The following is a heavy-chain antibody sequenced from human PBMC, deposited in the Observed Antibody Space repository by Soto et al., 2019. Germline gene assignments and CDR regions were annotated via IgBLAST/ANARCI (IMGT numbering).Heavy chain of an antibody. J-gene: IGHJ4*02. CDR1: GFTFRSYS. D-gene: IGHD5-12*01. CDR3: ATYVSGYDSALDY. Sequence: GGSLILSCAASGFTFRSYSMSWVRQAPGKGLEWVSAISGSGGSTYYADSVKGRFTISRDNSKNTLYLQMNSLRAEDTAVYYCATYVSGYDSALDYWGQGTLVTVSS. CDR2: ISGSGGST. V-gene: IGHV3-23*01.